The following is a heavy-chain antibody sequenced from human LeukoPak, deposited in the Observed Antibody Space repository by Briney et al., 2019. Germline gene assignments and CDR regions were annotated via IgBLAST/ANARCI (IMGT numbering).Heavy chain of an antibody. Sequence: PGGSLRLSCAASGFTFSSYSMNWVRQAPGKGLEWVSYISSSSSTIYYADSVKGRFTISRDNAKNSLYLQMYSLRDEDTAVYYCARDLAVARVFGYFDYWGQGTLVTVSS. CDR1: GFTFSSYS. CDR2: ISSSSSTI. V-gene: IGHV3-48*02. D-gene: IGHD6-19*01. CDR3: ARDLAVARVFGYFDY. J-gene: IGHJ4*02.